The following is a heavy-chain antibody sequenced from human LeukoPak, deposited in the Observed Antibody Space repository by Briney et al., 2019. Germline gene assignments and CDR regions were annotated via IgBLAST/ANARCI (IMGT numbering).Heavy chain of an antibody. D-gene: IGHD1-26*01. J-gene: IGHJ2*01. Sequence: PGGSLRLSCAASGFTFSDHYMDWVRQAPGKGLEWVSVINSGGSTYNAASVKGRFTISRDNPNNMLFLQMNSLRAEDTAVYYCARAYSGSYYEAWYFDLWGRGTLVTVSS. CDR1: GFTFSDHY. V-gene: IGHV3-66*01. CDR3: ARAYSGSYYEAWYFDL. CDR2: INSGGST.